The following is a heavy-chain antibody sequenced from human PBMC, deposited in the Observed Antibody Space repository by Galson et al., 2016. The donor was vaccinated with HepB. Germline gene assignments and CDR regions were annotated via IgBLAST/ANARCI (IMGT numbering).Heavy chain of an antibody. V-gene: IGHV4-34*01. CDR2: INHSGDT. CDR3: ARAGWNYDTGGYYYVPFDY. CDR1: GGSFNGYY. Sequence: SETLSLTCAVSGGSFNGYYWTWIRQPPGKGLEWIGEINHSGDTNYNPSLKSRVTVSVDTSKKQFSLTLKSVTAADTAVYYCARAGWNYDTGGYYYVPFDYWGQGTVVTVTS. J-gene: IGHJ4*02. D-gene: IGHD3-22*01.